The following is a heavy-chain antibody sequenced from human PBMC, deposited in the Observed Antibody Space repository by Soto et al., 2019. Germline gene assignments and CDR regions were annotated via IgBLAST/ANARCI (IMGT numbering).Heavy chain of an antibody. CDR3: ARAGDSSSSADY. CDR1: GGSFSGYY. CDR2: IDHSGRT. Sequence: PSETLSLTCAVYGGSFSGYYWSWIRQPPGKGLEWIGEIDHSGRTNYNPSLKSRVTISVDTSKNQFSLKLSSVTAADTAVYYCARAGDSSSSADYSGQGILVT. J-gene: IGHJ4*02. V-gene: IGHV4-34*01. D-gene: IGHD3-22*01.